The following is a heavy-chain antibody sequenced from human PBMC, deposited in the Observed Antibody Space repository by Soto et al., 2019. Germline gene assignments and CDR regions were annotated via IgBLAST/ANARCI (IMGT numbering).Heavy chain of an antibody. J-gene: IGHJ6*02. V-gene: IGHV4-30-4*01. CDR3: ARATTVTYYYYGMDV. D-gene: IGHD4-17*01. Sequence: QVQLQESGPGLVKPSQTLSLTCTVSGGSISSGDYYWSWIRQPPGKGLEWIGYIYYIGSTYYNPPLKSQVTRSVDTARNQFSLKLSSVTAADTAVYYCARATTVTYYYYGMDVWGQGTTVTVSS. CDR1: GGSISSGDYY. CDR2: IYYIGST.